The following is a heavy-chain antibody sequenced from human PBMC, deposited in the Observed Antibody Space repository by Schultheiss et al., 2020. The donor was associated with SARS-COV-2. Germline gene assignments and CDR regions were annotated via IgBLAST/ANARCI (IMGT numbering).Heavy chain of an antibody. CDR2: ISYDGSSK. V-gene: IGHV3-30*04. CDR1: GFSFSSYA. CDR3: ARDSGYDLKGDFDY. D-gene: IGHD5-12*01. Sequence: GGSLRLSCAASGFSFSSYAMHWVRQAPGKGLEWLAVISYDGSSKYYADSVKGRYTISRDNSRDTLYLQMNSLRPEDTAVYYCARDSGYDLKGDFDYWGQGTLVTV. J-gene: IGHJ4*02.